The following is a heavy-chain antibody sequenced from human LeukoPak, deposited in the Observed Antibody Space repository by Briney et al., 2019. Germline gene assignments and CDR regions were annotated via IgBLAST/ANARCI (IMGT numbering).Heavy chain of an antibody. CDR3: ARDESIVGATSYYYYGMDV. Sequence: GASVKVSCKASGYTFTGYYMHWVRQAPGQGLEWMGWINPNSGGTNYAQKFQGWVTMTRDTSISTAYMELSRLRSDDTAVYYCARDESIVGATSYYYYGMDVWGQGTTVTVSS. D-gene: IGHD1-26*01. CDR1: GYTFTGYY. CDR2: INPNSGGT. J-gene: IGHJ6*02. V-gene: IGHV1-2*04.